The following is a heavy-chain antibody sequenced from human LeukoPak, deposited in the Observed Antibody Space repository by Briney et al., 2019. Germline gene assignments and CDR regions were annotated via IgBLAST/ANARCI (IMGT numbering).Heavy chain of an antibody. V-gene: IGHV3-30*04. CDR3: ARDGEICSGGSCYSNWFDP. J-gene: IGHJ5*02. CDR1: GFTFSSYA. Sequence: GGSPRLSCAASGFTFSSYAMYWVRQAPGKGLEWVAVISYDGSNKYYADSVKGRFTISRDNSKNTLYLQMNSLRAEDTAVYYCARDGEICSGGSCYSNWFDPWGQGTLVTVSS. CDR2: ISYDGSNK. D-gene: IGHD2-15*01.